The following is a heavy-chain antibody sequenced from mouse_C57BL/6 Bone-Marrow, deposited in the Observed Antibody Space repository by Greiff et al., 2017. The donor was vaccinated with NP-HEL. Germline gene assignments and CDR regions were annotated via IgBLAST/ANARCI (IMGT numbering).Heavy chain of an antibody. CDR3: ASMITTRRYYFDY. Sequence: QVQLQQPGAELVKPGASVKLSCKASGYTFTSYWMHWVKQRPGQGLEWIGMIHPNSGSTNYNEKFKSKATLTVVKSSSTAYMQLSSLTSEDSAVYYCASMITTRRYYFDYWGQGTTLTVSS. CDR2: IHPNSGST. CDR1: GYTFTSYW. D-gene: IGHD2-4*01. V-gene: IGHV1-64*01. J-gene: IGHJ2*01.